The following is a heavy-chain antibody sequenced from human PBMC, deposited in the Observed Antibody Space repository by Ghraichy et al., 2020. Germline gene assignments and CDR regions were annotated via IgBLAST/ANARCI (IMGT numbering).Heavy chain of an antibody. Sequence: GGSLRLSCAASGFTFSGSHVHWVRQASGKGLEWVGRMRSKADNYATAYAASVRGRFTISRDDSKDTAFLQMSSLTTEDTALYYCTIKVNAPMVTVYWGQGTLYTVSS. CDR2: MRSKADNYAT. V-gene: IGHV3-73*01. J-gene: IGHJ4*02. CDR1: GFTFSGSH. D-gene: IGHD5-18*01. CDR3: TIKVNAPMVTVY.